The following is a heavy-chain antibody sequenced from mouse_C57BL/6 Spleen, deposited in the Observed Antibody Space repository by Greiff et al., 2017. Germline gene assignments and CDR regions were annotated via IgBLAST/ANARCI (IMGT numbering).Heavy chain of an antibody. Sequence: QVRLKDLGPGLVALSQSLSTTCTVPGFLLTSNGVHGVRQPPGKGLEWLVVIWSDGSTPYNSARITRLSISKINSKNQVFLKMNSLQTDDTAMYYCASYYNYDNYYAMDYWGQGTSVTVSS. CDR1: GFLLTSNG. CDR2: IWSDGST. CDR3: ASYYNYDNYYAMDY. V-gene: IGHV2-6*03. D-gene: IGHD2-4*01. J-gene: IGHJ4*01.